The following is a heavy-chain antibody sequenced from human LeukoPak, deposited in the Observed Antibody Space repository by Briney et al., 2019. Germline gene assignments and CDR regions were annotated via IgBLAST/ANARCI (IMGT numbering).Heavy chain of an antibody. V-gene: IGHV3-23*01. CDR2: ISGSGGST. D-gene: IGHD1-26*01. CDR1: GFTFSSYA. J-gene: IGHJ4*02. CDR3: ANDRPQWELNAGPFDY. Sequence: PGGSLRLSCAASGFTFSSYAMSWVRQAPGKGLKWVSAISGSGGSTYYADSVKGRFTISRDNSKNTLYLQMNSLRAEDTAVYYCANDRPQWELNAGPFDYWGQGALVTVSS.